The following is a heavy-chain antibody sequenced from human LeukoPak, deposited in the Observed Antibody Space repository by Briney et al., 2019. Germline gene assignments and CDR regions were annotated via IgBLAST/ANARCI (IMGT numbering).Heavy chain of an antibody. CDR1: GGSFSGYY. J-gene: IGHJ4*02. CDR2: INHSGST. D-gene: IGHD6-13*01. Sequence: SETLSLTCAVYGGSFSGYYWSWIRQPPGKGLEWIGEINHSGSTNYNPLLKSRVTISVDTSKNQFSLKLSSVTAADTAVYYCARGLTGIAAAGNWNDEDYWGQGTLVTVSS. V-gene: IGHV4-34*01. CDR3: ARGLTGIAAAGNWNDEDY.